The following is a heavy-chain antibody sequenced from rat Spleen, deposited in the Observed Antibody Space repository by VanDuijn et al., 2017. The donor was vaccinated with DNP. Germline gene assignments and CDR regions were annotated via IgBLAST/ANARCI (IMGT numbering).Heavy chain of an antibody. Sequence: VRLQESGPGLVQPSQSLSLTCSVTGYSITSNYWAWIRKFPGNKMEWIGHISYSGTTNYNPSLKSRISITRDTSKNQFFLQFNSVTTEDTATYYCTREEAYFGYDYLDYWGQGVMVTVSS. V-gene: IGHV3-1*01. D-gene: IGHD1-6*01. CDR2: ISYSGTT. CDR1: GYSITSNY. J-gene: IGHJ2*01. CDR3: TREEAYFGYDYLDY.